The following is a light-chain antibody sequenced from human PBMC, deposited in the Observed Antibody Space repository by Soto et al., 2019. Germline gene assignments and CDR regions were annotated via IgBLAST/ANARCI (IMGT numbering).Light chain of an antibody. CDR2: GAS. J-gene: IGKJ5*01. CDR1: QSVRSSY. V-gene: IGKV3-20*01. CDR3: QQYGSSPFT. Sequence: EIAVTQCTCTLSFSPWERSTLSCRASQSVRSSYLAWYQQKPGQAPRLLIYGASSRATGIPDRFSGSGSGTDFTLTISRLEPEDFAVYYCQQYGSSPFTFGQGTLLEIK.